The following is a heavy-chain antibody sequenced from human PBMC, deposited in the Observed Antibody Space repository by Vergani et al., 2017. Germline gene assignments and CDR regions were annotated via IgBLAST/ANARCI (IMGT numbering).Heavy chain of an antibody. J-gene: IGHJ4*01. Sequence: QVQLQQWGAGLLKPSETLSLTCAVYGGSFSGYYWSWIRQPPGKGLEWIGEINHSGSTNYNPSLKSRVTISVDTSKNQFSLKLSSVTAADTAVYYWARARPAYGSGSYYNAPRYFDYWGHGTLVTVSS. D-gene: IGHD3-10*01. CDR3: ARARPAYGSGSYYNAPRYFDY. V-gene: IGHV4-34*01. CDR2: INHSGST. CDR1: GGSFSGYY.